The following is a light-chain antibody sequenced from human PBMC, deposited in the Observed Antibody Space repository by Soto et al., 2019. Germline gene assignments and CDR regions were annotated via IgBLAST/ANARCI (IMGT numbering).Light chain of an antibody. CDR3: QQSYSTPNT. CDR1: QSISSY. Sequence: DIQMTQSPSSLSASVGDRVTITCRASQSISSYLNWYQQKPGKAPKLLIYAASSLQSGVPSRFSGSGSGTDFTLTISSLEPEDFATYYFQQSYSTPNTFGPGTKVDI. CDR2: AAS. J-gene: IGKJ3*01. V-gene: IGKV1-39*01.